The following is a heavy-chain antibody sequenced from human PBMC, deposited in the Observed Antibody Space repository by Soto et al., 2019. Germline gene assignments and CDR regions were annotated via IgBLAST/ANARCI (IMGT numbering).Heavy chain of an antibody. CDR3: AREVRGMDV. J-gene: IGHJ6*02. CDR2: IWYDGSNK. CDR1: GFTFSSYG. Sequence: GGSLRLSCAASGFTFSSYGMHWVRQAPGKGLEWVAVIWYDGSNKYYADSVKGRYTISRDNSKNTLYLQMNSLRAEDTAVYYCAREVRGMDVWGQGTTVTVSS. V-gene: IGHV3-33*01.